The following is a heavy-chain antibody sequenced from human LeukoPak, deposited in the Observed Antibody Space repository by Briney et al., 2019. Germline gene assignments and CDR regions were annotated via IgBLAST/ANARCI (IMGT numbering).Heavy chain of an antibody. V-gene: IGHV1-2*02. Sequence: ASVKVSCKASGYTFTGYYMHWVRQAPGQGLEWMGWINPNSGGTNYAQKFQGRVTMTRDTSISTAYMELSRLRSDDTAVYYCARDQYEGSGYDSSPHYYSGTDVWGQGTTVTVSS. CDR1: GYTFTGYY. D-gene: IGHD5-12*01. CDR3: ARDQYEGSGYDSSPHYYSGTDV. J-gene: IGHJ6*02. CDR2: INPNSGGT.